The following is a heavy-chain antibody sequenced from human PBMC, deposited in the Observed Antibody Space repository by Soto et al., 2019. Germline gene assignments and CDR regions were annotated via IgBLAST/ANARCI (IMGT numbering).Heavy chain of an antibody. D-gene: IGHD3-22*01. V-gene: IGHV5-10-1*01. CDR2: IDPSDSYI. J-gene: IGHJ4*02. Sequence: GESLKISCKASGYSFTNYWMSWIRQVPGKGLEWMGRIDPSDSYINYGPPFQGHVTISVDKSTSTLYLQWGSLRASDTAIYYCARHPDHYDRDYWGQGTLVTVSS. CDR3: ARHPDHYDRDY. CDR1: GYSFTNYW.